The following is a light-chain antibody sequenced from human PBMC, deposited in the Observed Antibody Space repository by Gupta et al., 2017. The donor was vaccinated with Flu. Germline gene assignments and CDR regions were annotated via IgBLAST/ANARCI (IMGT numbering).Light chain of an antibody. CDR3: QQRNVWPIT. CDR1: ENIGDY. J-gene: IGKJ4*01. V-gene: IGKV3-11*01. Sequence: EIVLTQSPVTLSLSPGGTATLSCRASENIGDYLSWFQQKPGQAPRLVMYHASKRATGIPTRFRGSGSGTEFTLTISTLEPEDFAIYYCQQRNVWPITFGRGTRVEIK. CDR2: HAS.